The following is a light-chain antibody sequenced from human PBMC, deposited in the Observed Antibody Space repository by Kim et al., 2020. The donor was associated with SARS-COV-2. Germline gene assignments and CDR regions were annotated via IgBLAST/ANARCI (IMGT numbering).Light chain of an antibody. V-gene: IGKV3-20*01. CDR1: QSVSSNY. CDR2: GAS. J-gene: IGKJ2*01. Sequence: EIVLTQSTGTLSLSPGQRATLSCRASQSVSSNYLAWYQQKPGQAPRLLMYGASGRAAGVPDRFSGSGSGTHFILTISRLEPEDFAVYFCQQYATSPYTFGQGTKLEI. CDR3: QQYATSPYT.